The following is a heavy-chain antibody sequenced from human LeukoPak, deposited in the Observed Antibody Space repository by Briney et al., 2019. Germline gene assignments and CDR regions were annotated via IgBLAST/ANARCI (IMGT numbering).Heavy chain of an antibody. J-gene: IGHJ4*02. Sequence: KASETLSLTCAVYGGSFSGYYWSWIRQPPGKGLEWIGEINQSGSTNYNPSLRSRVTISVDTSKNQFSLKLSSVTAADTAVFYCARRGALGSSGYYHFDYWGQGTLVTVSS. CDR2: INQSGST. V-gene: IGHV4-34*01. CDR3: ARRGALGSSGYYHFDY. D-gene: IGHD3-22*01. CDR1: GGSFSGYY.